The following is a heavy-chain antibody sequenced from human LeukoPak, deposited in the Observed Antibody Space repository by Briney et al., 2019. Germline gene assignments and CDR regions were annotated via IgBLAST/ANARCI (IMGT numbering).Heavy chain of an antibody. V-gene: IGHV4-30-4*08. D-gene: IGHD4-17*01. CDR2: IYYSGST. J-gene: IGHJ6*03. CDR1: GGSISSGDYY. Sequence: PPQTLSLTCTVSGGSISSGDYYWSWIRQPPGKGLEWIGYIYYSGSTYYDPSLKSRVTISVDTSKNQFSLKLSSVTAADTAVYYCARDVTYYGDYVYYYYYMDVWGKGTTVTVSS. CDR3: ARDVTYYGDYVYYYYYMDV.